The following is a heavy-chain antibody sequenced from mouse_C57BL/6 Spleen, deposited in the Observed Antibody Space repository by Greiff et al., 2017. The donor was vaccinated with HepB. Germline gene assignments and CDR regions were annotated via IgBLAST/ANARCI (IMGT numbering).Heavy chain of an antibody. CDR3: ARHGSPHMDY. Sequence: EVKLMESGGDLVKPGGSLKLSCAASGFTFSSYGMSWVRQTPDKRLEWVATISSGGSYTYYPDSVKGRFTISRDNAKNTLYLQMSSLKSEDTAMYYCARHGSPHMDYWGQGTSVTVSS. CDR2: ISSGGSYT. CDR1: GFTFSSYG. V-gene: IGHV5-6*01. J-gene: IGHJ4*01.